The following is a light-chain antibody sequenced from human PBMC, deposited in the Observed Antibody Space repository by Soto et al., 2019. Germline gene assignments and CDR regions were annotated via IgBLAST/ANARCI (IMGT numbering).Light chain of an antibody. V-gene: IGKV1-39*01. Sequence: DIQMTQSPSSLSASVGDRFTITCRASQSISSYLNWYRQKPGKAPNLLIYAASSLQSGVPSRFGGSGSGTDFTLTISSLQPEDFATYYCQQSYSTPHTFGGGTKVDIK. CDR1: QSISSY. J-gene: IGKJ4*01. CDR2: AAS. CDR3: QQSYSTPHT.